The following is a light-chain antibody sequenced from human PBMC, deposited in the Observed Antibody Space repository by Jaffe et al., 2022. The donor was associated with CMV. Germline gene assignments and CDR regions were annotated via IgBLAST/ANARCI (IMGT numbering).Light chain of an antibody. CDR2: GAS. Sequence: EIVMTQSPGTLSLSPGERATLSCRASQTVSSNYLIWYQEKPGQAPRLLIYGASIRAAGIPDRFSGSGSGTDFTLTISRLEPEDFAVYFCQQYGSLPVTFGQGTRLEIK. J-gene: IGKJ5*01. CDR3: QQYGSLPVT. CDR1: QTVSSNY. V-gene: IGKV3-20*01.